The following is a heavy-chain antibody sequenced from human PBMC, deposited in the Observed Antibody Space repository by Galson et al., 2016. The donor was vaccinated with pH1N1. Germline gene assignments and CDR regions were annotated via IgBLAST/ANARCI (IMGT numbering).Heavy chain of an antibody. CDR2: ISYSGST. Sequence: TLSLTCTVSGGSISSADYCWKWIRQPPGRGLEWIGYISYSGSTYYNPSLKSRIIISVDKSQNQFSLNLNSVTAADAAVYYCARVRSYGYWYFDLWGRGTLVTVSS. CDR1: GGSISSADYC. D-gene: IGHD4-17*01. J-gene: IGHJ2*01. V-gene: IGHV4-30-4*01. CDR3: ARVRSYGYWYFDL.